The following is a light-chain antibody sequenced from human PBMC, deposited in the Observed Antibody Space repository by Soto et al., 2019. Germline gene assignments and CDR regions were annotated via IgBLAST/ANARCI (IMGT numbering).Light chain of an antibody. J-gene: IGLJ1*01. CDR3: CSYAGSPRYV. CDR1: SSDVGTYNY. V-gene: IGLV2-11*01. Sequence: QSVLTQPRSVSGSLGQSVTISCTGTSSDVGTYNYVSWYQQHPGKAPKVMIYDVSERPSGVPDRVSGSKSGNTASLTTSGLQAEDEADYYCCSYAGSPRYVLGTGTELTVL. CDR2: DVS.